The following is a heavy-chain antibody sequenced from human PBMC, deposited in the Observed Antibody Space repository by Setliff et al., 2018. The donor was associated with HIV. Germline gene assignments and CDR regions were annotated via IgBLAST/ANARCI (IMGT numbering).Heavy chain of an antibody. Sequence: GASVKVSCKASGYTFTDYYMHWVRQAPGQGLEWMGRINPHSGGTNYAQMFQGRVAMTRDTSISTAYMELSSLRSEDTAVYYCASLGGYYPYYYYMDVWGKGTTVTVSS. V-gene: IGHV1-2*06. J-gene: IGHJ6*03. D-gene: IGHD3-3*01. CDR3: ASLGGYYPYYYYMDV. CDR1: GYTFTDYY. CDR2: INPHSGGT.